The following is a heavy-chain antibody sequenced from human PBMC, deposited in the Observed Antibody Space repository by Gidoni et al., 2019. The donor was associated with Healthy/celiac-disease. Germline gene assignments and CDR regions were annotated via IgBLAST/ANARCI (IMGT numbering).Heavy chain of an antibody. J-gene: IGHJ4*02. CDR3: ARDGERITMVRGGTIDY. CDR1: GFTFSSYG. Sequence: QVQLVESGGGVVQPGRSRRLSGAASGFTFSSYGMPWVRQAPGKGLEGVAVIWYDGSNKYYADSVKGRFTISRDNSKNTLYLQMNSLRAEDTAVYYCARDGERITMVRGGTIDYWGQGTLVTVSS. CDR2: IWYDGSNK. D-gene: IGHD3-10*01. V-gene: IGHV3-33*01.